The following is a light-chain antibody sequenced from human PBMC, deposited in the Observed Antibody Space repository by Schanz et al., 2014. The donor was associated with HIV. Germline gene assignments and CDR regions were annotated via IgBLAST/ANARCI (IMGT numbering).Light chain of an antibody. J-gene: IGLJ3*02. V-gene: IGLV2-8*01. Sequence: QSALTQPPSASGSPGQSVTISCTGTSSDIGGYVSWYQHHPGKAPKLLISEMHRRPSGVPDRFSGSKSGNAASLTVSGLQADDEADYYCSSFAGRRNLLFGGGTKVTVL. CDR1: SSDIGGY. CDR3: SSFAGRRNLL. CDR2: EMH.